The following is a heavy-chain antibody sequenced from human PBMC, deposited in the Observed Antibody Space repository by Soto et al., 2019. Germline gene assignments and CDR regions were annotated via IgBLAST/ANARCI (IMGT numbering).Heavy chain of an antibody. CDR1: GFTFSDHY. J-gene: IGHJ6*02. CDR2: INPSSSYT. CDR3: ARGHHSMDV. V-gene: IGHV3-11*06. Sequence: QVQLVESGGGLAKPGGSLRLSCAASGFTFSDHYMSWIRQAPGKGLEWISYINPSSSYTDYADSVKGRFTISRDNAENSLYLQMNSRRGEDTALYYCARGHHSMDVWGQGATVTVSS.